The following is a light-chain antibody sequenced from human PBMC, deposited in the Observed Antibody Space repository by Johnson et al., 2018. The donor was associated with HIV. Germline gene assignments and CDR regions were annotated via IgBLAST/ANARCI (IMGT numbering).Light chain of an antibody. CDR1: SSNIGNNY. CDR2: DNN. J-gene: IGLJ1*01. CDR3: GTWDSSLSAPRYV. Sequence: QSVLTQPPSVSAAPGQKVTISCSGSSSNIGNNYVSWYQQLPGTAPKLLISDNNKRPSGIPDRFSGSKSCTSATLVITGLQTGDEADYYCGTWDSSLSAPRYVFGTGTKVTVL. V-gene: IGLV1-51*01.